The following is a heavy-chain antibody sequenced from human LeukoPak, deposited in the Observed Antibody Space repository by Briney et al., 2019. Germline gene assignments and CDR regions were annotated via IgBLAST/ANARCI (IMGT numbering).Heavy chain of an antibody. CDR2: MNPNSGNT. D-gene: IGHD1-7*01. CDR1: GYTFTSYD. CDR3: ARGAETTTNWFDP. J-gene: IGHJ5*02. Sequence: ASVKVSCKASGYTFTSYDINWVRQATGQGLEWMGWMNPNSGNTGYAQKFQGRVTMTRNTSISTAYMELSRLTSDDTAVYYCARGAETTTNWFDPWGQGTLVTVSS. V-gene: IGHV1-8*01.